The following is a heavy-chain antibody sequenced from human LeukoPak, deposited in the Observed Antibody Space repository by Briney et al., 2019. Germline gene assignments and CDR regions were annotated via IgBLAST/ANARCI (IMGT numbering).Heavy chain of an antibody. J-gene: IGHJ4*02. CDR2: INHSGST. V-gene: IGHV4-34*01. Sequence: SETLSLTCAVYGGSFSGYYWSWIRQPPGKGLEWIGEINHSGSTNYNPSLKSRVTISVDTSKNQFSLKLSSVTAADTAVYYCARVIAARFVYWGQGTLVTVSS. CDR3: ARVIAARFVY. CDR1: GGSFSGYY. D-gene: IGHD6-6*01.